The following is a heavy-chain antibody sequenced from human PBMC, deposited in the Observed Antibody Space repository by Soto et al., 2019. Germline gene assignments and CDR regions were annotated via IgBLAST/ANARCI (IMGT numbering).Heavy chain of an antibody. J-gene: IGHJ4*02. Sequence: GASVKVSCKASGYTFTNYGISWVRQAPGQGLEWMGWISAYNGNTNYAQNLQGRVTMTTDTSTTTAYMELRSLRSDDTAVYYCARDGGVLMVYAALDFWGQGTLVTVSS. CDR3: ARDGGVLMVYAALDF. V-gene: IGHV1-18*01. D-gene: IGHD2-8*01. CDR1: GYTFTNYG. CDR2: ISAYNGNT.